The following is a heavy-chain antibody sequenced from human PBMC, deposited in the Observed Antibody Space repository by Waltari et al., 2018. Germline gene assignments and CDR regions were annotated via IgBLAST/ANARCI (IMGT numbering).Heavy chain of an antibody. CDR1: GGTFSSYA. CDR3: ASTVGPIVGATGVDY. V-gene: IGHV1-69*01. D-gene: IGHD1-26*01. Sequence: QVQLVQSGAEVKKPGSSVKVSCKASGGTFSSYAISWVRQAPGQGLEWMGGIIPSLGTANYAQKFQGRGTITADEATSTAYMELSSLRSEDTAVYYCASTVGPIVGATGVDYWGQGTLVTVSS. CDR2: IIPSLGTA. J-gene: IGHJ4*02.